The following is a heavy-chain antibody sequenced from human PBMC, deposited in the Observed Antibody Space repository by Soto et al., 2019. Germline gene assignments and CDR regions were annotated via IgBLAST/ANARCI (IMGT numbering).Heavy chain of an antibody. J-gene: IGHJ5*02. V-gene: IGHV4-34*01. CDR2: INHSGST. D-gene: IGHD6-13*01. CDR1: GGSFSGYY. CDR3: ARGGSSWHSWFDP. Sequence: SEILSLTCAVYGGSFSGYYWSWIRQPPGKGLEWIGEINHSGSTNYNPSLKSRVTISVDTSKNQFSLKLSSVTAADTAVYHCARGGSSWHSWFDPWGQGTLVTVSS.